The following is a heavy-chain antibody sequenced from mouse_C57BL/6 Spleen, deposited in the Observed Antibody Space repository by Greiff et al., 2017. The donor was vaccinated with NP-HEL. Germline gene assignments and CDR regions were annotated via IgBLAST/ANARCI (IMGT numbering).Heavy chain of an antibody. CDR2: IHPNSGST. CDR1: GYTFTSYW. V-gene: IGHV1-64*01. D-gene: IGHD2-2*01. CDR3: ARGGAMVTTGFAY. Sequence: QVQLQQPGAELVKPGASVKLSCKASGYTFTSYWMHWVKQRPGQGLEWIGMIHPNSGSTNYNEKFKSKATLTVDKSSSTAYMQLSSLTSEDSAVYACARGGAMVTTGFAYWGQGTLVTVSA. J-gene: IGHJ3*01.